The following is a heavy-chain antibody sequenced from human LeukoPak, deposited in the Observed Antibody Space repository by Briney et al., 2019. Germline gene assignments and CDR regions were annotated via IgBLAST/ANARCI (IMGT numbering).Heavy chain of an antibody. CDR3: ARAGYSYGNNWFDP. CDR1: GYTFNSYG. Sequence: ASVKVSCKASGYTFNSYGISWVRQAPGQGLEWMGWISAYNGNTNYAQKLQGRVTMTTDTSTSTAYMELRSLRSDDTAVYYCARAGYSYGNNWFDPWGQGTLVTVSS. D-gene: IGHD5-18*01. CDR2: ISAYNGNT. V-gene: IGHV1-18*01. J-gene: IGHJ5*02.